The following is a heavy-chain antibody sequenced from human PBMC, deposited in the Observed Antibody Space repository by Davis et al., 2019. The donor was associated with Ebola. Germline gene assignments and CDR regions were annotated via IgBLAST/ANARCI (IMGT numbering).Heavy chain of an antibody. V-gene: IGHV3-30*03. Sequence: GESLKISCAASGFTFSSYGMHWVRQAPGKGLEWVAVISYDGSNKYYADSVKGRFTISRDNSKNTLYLQMNSLRAEDTAVYYCASNYVYYYGMDVWGQGTTVTVSS. CDR2: ISYDGSNK. CDR3: ASNYVYYYGMDV. CDR1: GFTFSSYG. D-gene: IGHD3-16*01. J-gene: IGHJ6*02.